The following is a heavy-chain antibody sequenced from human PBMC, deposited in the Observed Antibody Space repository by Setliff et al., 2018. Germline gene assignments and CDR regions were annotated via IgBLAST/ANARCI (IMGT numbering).Heavy chain of an antibody. CDR2: IIPIFGTA. V-gene: IGHV1-69*13. D-gene: IGHD3-10*01. J-gene: IGHJ6*03. CDR3: ARAGGGEFGELRYYYYCYYMDV. CDR1: GGTFSSYA. Sequence: GASVKVSCKASGGTFSSYAISWVRQAPGQGLEWMGGIIPIFGTANYAQKFQGRVTITADESTSTAYMELSSLRSEDTAVYYCARAGGGEFGELRYYYYCYYMDVWGKGTTVTVSS.